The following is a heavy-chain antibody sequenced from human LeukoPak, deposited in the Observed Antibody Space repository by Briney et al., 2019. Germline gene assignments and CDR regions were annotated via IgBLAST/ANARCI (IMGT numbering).Heavy chain of an antibody. CDR2: INPNSGGT. CDR3: AREIYCSGGSCYSGANYYYYGMDV. D-gene: IGHD2-15*01. V-gene: IGHV1-2*02. CDR1: GYTFTGYY. Sequence: ASVKVSCKASGYTFTGYYIHWVRQAPGQGLEWMGWINPNSGGTNYAQKFQGRVTMTRDTSISTAYMELSRLRSDDTAVYYCAREIYCSGGSCYSGANYYYYGMDVWGQGTTVTVSS. J-gene: IGHJ6*02.